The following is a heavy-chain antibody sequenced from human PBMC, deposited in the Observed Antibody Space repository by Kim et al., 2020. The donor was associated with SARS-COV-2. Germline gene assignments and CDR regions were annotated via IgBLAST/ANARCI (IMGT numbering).Heavy chain of an antibody. Sequence: GESLKISCKGSGYSFTSYWIGWVRQMPGKGLEWMGIIYPCDSDTRYSPSFQGQVTISADKSISTAYLQWSSLKASDTAMYYCARQEYSYTIGGGSIYYYYGMDVWGQGTTVTVSS. D-gene: IGHD5-18*01. CDR1: GYSFTSYW. CDR2: IYPCDSDT. CDR3: ARQEYSYTIGGGSIYYYYGMDV. V-gene: IGHV5-51*01. J-gene: IGHJ6*02.